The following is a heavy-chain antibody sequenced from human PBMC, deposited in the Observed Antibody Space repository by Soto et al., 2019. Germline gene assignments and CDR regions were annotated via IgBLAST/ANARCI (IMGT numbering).Heavy chain of an antibody. V-gene: IGHV3-48*02. Sequence: GGSLRLSCAASGFTFSSYSMNWVRQAPGKGLEWVSYISSSSSTIYYADSVKGRFTISRDNAKNSLYLQMNSLRDEDTAVYYCARAMVRGVIPDAFDIWGQGTMVTVSS. J-gene: IGHJ3*02. CDR2: ISSSSSTI. CDR3: ARAMVRGVIPDAFDI. D-gene: IGHD3-10*01. CDR1: GFTFSSYS.